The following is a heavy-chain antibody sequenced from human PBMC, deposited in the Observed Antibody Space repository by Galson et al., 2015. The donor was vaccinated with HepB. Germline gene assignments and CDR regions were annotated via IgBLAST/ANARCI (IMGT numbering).Heavy chain of an antibody. CDR1: GFTLSSNA. V-gene: IGHV3-23*01. D-gene: IGHD3-22*01. Sequence: SLRLSCAASGFTLSSNAMSWVRQVPGKGLEWVSEISGSGGGTHYADAVKGRFTISSDSSKNTLFLQMSSLRAEDTAVYYCAKQNRSGWSESWGQGTQVTVSS. CDR3: AKQNRSGWSES. CDR2: ISGSGGGT. J-gene: IGHJ5*01.